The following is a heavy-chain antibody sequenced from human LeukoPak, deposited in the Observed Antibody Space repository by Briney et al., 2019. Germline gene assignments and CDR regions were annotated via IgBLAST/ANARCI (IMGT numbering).Heavy chain of an antibody. D-gene: IGHD5-24*01. V-gene: IGHV4-39*01. CDR2: IYYSGST. CDR3: ASSVDGYLHFDY. Sequence: ASETLSLTCTVSGGSISSSSYYWGWIRQPPGKGLEWIGSIYYSGSTYYNPSLKSRVTISVDTSKNQFSLKLSPVTTADTAVYYCASSVDGYLHFDYWGQGTLVTVSS. CDR1: GGSISSSSYY. J-gene: IGHJ4*02.